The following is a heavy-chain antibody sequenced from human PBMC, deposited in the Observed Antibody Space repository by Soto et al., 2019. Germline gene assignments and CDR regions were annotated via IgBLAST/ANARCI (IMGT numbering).Heavy chain of an antibody. Sequence: ASVKVSCKASGYTFTNYDINWVRQATGQGLEWMGWMNPNSGNTGYAQKFQGRVTLTRDTSISTAYMELSSLTSDDTAVYYCARDHYGSGSYYNFWGQGTLVTVSS. D-gene: IGHD3-10*01. CDR3: ARDHYGSGSYYNF. V-gene: IGHV1-8*01. CDR1: GYTFTNYD. J-gene: IGHJ4*02. CDR2: MNPNSGNT.